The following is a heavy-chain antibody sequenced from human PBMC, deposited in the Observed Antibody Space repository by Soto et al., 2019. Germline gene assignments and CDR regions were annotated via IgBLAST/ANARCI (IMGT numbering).Heavy chain of an antibody. CDR2: TYNRSKWYN. CDR1: GDSVSSNSAA. J-gene: IGHJ6*03. CDR3: AYSSSSDHYYYYMDV. V-gene: IGHV6-1*01. Sequence: SQTLSLTCAISGDSVSSNSAAWNWIRQSPSRGLEWLGRTYNRSKWYNDYAVSVKSRITINPDTSKNQFSQQLHSVTPEDTAEYDCAYSSSSDHYYYYMDVWGKGTTVTVSS. D-gene: IGHD6-6*01.